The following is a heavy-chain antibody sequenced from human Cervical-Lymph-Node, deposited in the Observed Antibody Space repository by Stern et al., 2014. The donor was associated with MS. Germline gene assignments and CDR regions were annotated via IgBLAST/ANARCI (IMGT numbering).Heavy chain of an antibody. CDR2: IYPGDSET. J-gene: IGHJ4*02. CDR1: GFTFSIYW. V-gene: IGHV5-51*01. Sequence: VQLGQSGAELIRPGESLKISCKGSGFTFSIYWIAWVRQMPGKGLEWMGIIYPGDSETRYSPSSQGQVTMSADKSTSTAYLQWSSLNASDTAMYFCARQTTAWASDVWGQGTLVTVSS. CDR3: ARQTTAWASDV. D-gene: IGHD1-14*01.